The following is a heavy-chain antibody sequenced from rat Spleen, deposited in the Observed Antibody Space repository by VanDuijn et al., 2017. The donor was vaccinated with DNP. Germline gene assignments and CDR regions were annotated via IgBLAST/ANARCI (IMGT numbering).Heavy chain of an antibody. CDR3: ARRVPHDNYFDY. V-gene: IGHV5-29*01. CDR2: ISYDGSST. CDR1: GFTFSDYY. D-gene: IGHD1-7*01. Sequence: EVQLVGSGGGLVQPGRSLKLSCAASGFTFSDYYMAWVRQAPTKGLEWVATISYDGSSTYYRDSVKGRFTISRDNAKSTLYLQMDSLRSEDTATYYCARRVPHDNYFDYWGQGVMVTVSS. J-gene: IGHJ2*01.